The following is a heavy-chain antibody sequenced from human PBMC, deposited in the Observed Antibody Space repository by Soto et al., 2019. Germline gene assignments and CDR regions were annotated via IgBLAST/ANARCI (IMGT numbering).Heavy chain of an antibody. CDR1: GFTFSSYG. CDR2: IWYDGSNK. V-gene: IGHV3-33*01. Sequence: QVQLVESGGGVVQPGRSLRLSCAASGFTFSSYGMHWVRQAPGKGLEWVAVIWYDGSNKYYADSVKGRFTISRDNSKNKLYLKMNSLRAEDTAVYYCAREREAQWLEPYSWFDPWGQGTLVTVSS. D-gene: IGHD6-19*01. J-gene: IGHJ5*02. CDR3: AREREAQWLEPYSWFDP.